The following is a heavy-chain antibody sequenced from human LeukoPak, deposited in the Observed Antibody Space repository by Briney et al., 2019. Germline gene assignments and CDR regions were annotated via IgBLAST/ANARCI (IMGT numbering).Heavy chain of an antibody. CDR2: ISGSGGST. D-gene: IGHD1-14*01. J-gene: IGHJ3*02. CDR3: AKALTTWRGTRLDALDI. CDR1: GFTLGNYA. Sequence: GGSLRLSCAASGFTLGNYAMSWVRQAPGKGLEWVSAISGSGGSTYYADSVKGRFTISRDNSKNTLYLQMNSLRAEDTAVYYCAKALTTWRGTRLDALDIWGQGTMVTVSS. V-gene: IGHV3-23*01.